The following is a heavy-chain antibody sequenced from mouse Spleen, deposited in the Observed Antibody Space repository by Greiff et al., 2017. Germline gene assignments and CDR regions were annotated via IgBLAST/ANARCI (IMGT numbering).Heavy chain of an antibody. CDR3: ASHGGTRYAMDY. CDR2: IDPSDSYT. V-gene: IGHV1-59*01. CDR1: GYTFTSYW. J-gene: IGHJ4*01. Sequence: VQLQQPGAELVRPGTSVKLSCKASGYTFTSYWMHWVKQRPGQGLEWIGVIDPSDSYTNYNQKFKGKATLTVDTSSSTAYMQLSSLTSEDSAVYYCASHGGTRYAMDYWGQGTSVTVSS. D-gene: IGHD3-3*01.